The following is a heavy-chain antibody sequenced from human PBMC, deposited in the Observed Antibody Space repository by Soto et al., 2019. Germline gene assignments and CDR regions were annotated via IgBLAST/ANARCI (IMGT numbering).Heavy chain of an antibody. CDR1: GFTFSVSS. CDR2: IRNKANSYAT. Sequence: EVQLVESGGGLVQPGGSLKLSCVASGFTFSVSSMHWVRQASGKVLEWVGRIRNKANSYATAYAASVKGRFTISRDDSNNTAYLQMNSLKTEDTAVYYCTSHAPEDMIRKWGQGTLVTVSS. V-gene: IGHV3-73*02. J-gene: IGHJ4*02. CDR3: TSHAPEDMIRK. D-gene: IGHD2-15*01.